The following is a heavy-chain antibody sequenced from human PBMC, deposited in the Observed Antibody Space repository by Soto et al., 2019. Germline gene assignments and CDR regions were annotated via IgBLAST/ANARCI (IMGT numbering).Heavy chain of an antibody. CDR2: ISYDGSKT. V-gene: IGHV3-30-3*01. CDR1: GFNFGREA. CDR3: AKDWGLGL. J-gene: IGHJ4*02. Sequence: GGSLRLSCAASGFNFGREAMSWVRQDPGKGLECVAIISYDGSKTYYTDSVKGRFTTSRDNSKSTLDLQMNSLRAEDTAIYYCAKDWGLGLWGQGTLVTVSS. D-gene: IGHD3-16*01.